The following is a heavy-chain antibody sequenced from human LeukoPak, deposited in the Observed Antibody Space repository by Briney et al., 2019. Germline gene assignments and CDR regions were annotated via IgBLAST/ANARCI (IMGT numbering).Heavy chain of an antibody. CDR3: AREGGDCSSTSCYRLDAFDI. V-gene: IGHV3-23*01. CDR2: ISGSGGST. J-gene: IGHJ3*02. Sequence: GGSLRLSCAASGFTFSSYAMSWVRQAPGKGLEWVSAISGSGGSTYYADSVKGRFTISRDNSKNTLYLQMNSLRAEDTAVYYCAREGGDCSSTSCYRLDAFDIWGQGTMVTVSS. D-gene: IGHD2-2*01. CDR1: GFTFSSYA.